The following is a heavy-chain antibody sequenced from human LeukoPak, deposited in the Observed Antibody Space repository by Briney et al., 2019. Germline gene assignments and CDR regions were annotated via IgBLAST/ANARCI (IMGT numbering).Heavy chain of an antibody. CDR2: INGDGSSA. CDR3: ASQVTIFGGGKYFDY. J-gene: IGHJ4*02. D-gene: IGHD3-3*01. V-gene: IGHV3-74*01. Sequence: PGGSLRLSCAASGFTFSSYWMHWVRQAPGKGLEWVSRINGDGSSASYADSVTGRITISRDNAKNTLYLQMNSLRAEDTAIYYCASQVTIFGGGKYFDYWGQGTLVTVSS. CDR1: GFTFSSYW.